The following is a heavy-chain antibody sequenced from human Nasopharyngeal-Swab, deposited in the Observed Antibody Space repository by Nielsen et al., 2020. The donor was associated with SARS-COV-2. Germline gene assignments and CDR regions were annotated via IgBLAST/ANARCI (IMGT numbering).Heavy chain of an antibody. J-gene: IGHJ6*02. Sequence: ASVKVSCKASGYTFTGYYMHWVRQAPGQGLEWMGWINPNSGGTNYAQKFQGRVTMTRGTSISTAYMKLSRLRSDDTAVYYCARVGLVGARYYYGMDVWGQGTTVTVSS. V-gene: IGHV1-2*02. CDR2: INPNSGGT. D-gene: IGHD1-26*01. CDR1: GYTFTGYY. CDR3: ARVGLVGARYYYGMDV.